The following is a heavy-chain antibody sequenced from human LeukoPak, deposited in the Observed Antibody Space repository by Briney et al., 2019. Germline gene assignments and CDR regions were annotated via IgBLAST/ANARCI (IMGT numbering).Heavy chain of an antibody. CDR3: AKPLYGGLTLFDY. V-gene: IGHV3-23*01. Sequence: GGSLRLSCAASGLTLSSYAMNWVRQAPGKGLEWVSAISGSGGSTYYADSVKGRFTISRDNSKNTLYLQMNSLRAEDTAVYYCAKPLYGGLTLFDYWGQGTLVTVSS. J-gene: IGHJ4*02. D-gene: IGHD4-23*01. CDR2: ISGSGGST. CDR1: GLTLSSYA.